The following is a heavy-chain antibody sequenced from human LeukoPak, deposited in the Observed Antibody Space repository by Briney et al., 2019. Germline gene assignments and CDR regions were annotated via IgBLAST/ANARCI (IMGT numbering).Heavy chain of an antibody. CDR3: ASRTHDFWSGYYSYYYYYGMDV. V-gene: IGHV3-66*01. Sequence: GGSLRLSCAASGFTVSSNYMSWVRQAPGKGLEWVSVIYSGGSTYYADSVKGRFTISRDNSKNTLYLQMNSLRAEDTAVYYCASRTHDFWSGYYSYYYYYGMDVWGQGTTVTVSS. CDR2: IYSGGST. D-gene: IGHD3-3*01. J-gene: IGHJ6*02. CDR1: GFTVSSNY.